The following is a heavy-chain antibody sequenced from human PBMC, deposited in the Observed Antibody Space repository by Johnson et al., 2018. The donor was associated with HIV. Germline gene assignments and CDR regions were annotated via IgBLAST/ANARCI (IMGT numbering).Heavy chain of an antibody. Sequence: QVQLVESGGGVVQPGGSLRLSCAASGFTFSSYGMHWVRQAPGKGLEWVAFIRYDGSNKYYADSVKGRFTISRDNYKNTPYQQMNSRRAEDTAVYYCVSGGMGYQNIHDPFDIWGQGTMVTVSS. D-gene: IGHD3-16*01. CDR2: IRYDGSNK. CDR3: VSGGMGYQNIHDPFDI. CDR1: GFTFSSYG. V-gene: IGHV3-30*02. J-gene: IGHJ3*02.